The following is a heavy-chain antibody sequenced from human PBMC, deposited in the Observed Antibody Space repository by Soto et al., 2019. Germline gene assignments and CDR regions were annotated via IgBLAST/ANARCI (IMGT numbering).Heavy chain of an antibody. J-gene: IGHJ6*02. CDR1: GGSFSDYF. Sequence: PSETLSLTCAVYGGSFSDYFWSWIRQPPGKGLEWIGEIHHSGSTHYNPSLTSRVTISVDMSKNQFSLRLSSVTAADTGVYYCARRPVSMNGKFLFYNYGMDVWGHGTTVTV. CDR2: IHHSGST. CDR3: ARRPVSMNGKFLFYNYGMDV. D-gene: IGHD2-8*01. V-gene: IGHV4-34*01.